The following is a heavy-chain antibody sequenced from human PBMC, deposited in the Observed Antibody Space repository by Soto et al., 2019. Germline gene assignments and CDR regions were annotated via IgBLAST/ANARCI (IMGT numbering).Heavy chain of an antibody. CDR3: ARDSYYDFWSGYYTPSAYYYYGMDV. CDR2: IWYDGSNK. CDR1: GFTFSSYG. V-gene: IGHV3-33*01. Sequence: GGSLRLSCAASGFTFSSYGMHWVRQAPGKGLEWVAVIWYDGSNKYYADSVKGRFTISRDNSKNTLYLQMNSLRAEDTAVYYCARDSYYDFWSGYYTPSAYYYYGMDVWGQGTTVTVSS. D-gene: IGHD3-3*01. J-gene: IGHJ6*02.